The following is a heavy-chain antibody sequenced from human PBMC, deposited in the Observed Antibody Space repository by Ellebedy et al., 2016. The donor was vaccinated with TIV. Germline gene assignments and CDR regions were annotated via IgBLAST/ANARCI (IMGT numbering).Heavy chain of an antibody. V-gene: IGHV3-11*01. D-gene: IGHD3-10*01. CDR3: AKAQYGSGSYQAIQH. CDR1: GFTFSDSY. J-gene: IGHJ1*01. CDR2: ISTRGTTK. Sequence: GGSLRLSCAASGFTFSDSYLSWIRQAPGKGLEWVSYISTRGTTKYYADSVKGRFTISRDNAKNSVYLQMNGLRAEDTAVYYCAKAQYGSGSYQAIQHWGQGTLVTVSS.